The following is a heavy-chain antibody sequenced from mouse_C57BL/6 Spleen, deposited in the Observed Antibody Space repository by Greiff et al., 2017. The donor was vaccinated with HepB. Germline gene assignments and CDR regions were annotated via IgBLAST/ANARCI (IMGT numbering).Heavy chain of an antibody. CDR3: ARSGYDYPFYYAMDY. Sequence: SGPELVKPGASVKISCKASGYTFTDYYINWVKQRPGQGLEWIGWIFPGSGSTYYNEKFKGKATLTVDKSSSTAYMLLSSLTSEDSAVYFCARSGYDYPFYYAMDYWGQGTSVTVSS. CDR1: GYTFTDYY. J-gene: IGHJ4*01. V-gene: IGHV1-75*01. CDR2: IFPGSGST. D-gene: IGHD2-4*01.